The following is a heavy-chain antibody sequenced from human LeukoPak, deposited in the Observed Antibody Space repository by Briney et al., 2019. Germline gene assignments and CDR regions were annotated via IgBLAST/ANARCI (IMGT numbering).Heavy chain of an antibody. Sequence: PGGSLRLSCAASGFTFSDYYMSWIRQAPGKGLEWVSYISSSGSTIYYADSVKGRFTISRDNAKNSLYLQMNSLRAEDTAVYYCAIIDIVVVPAAPDYWGQGTLVTVSS. V-gene: IGHV3-11*01. J-gene: IGHJ4*02. CDR2: ISSSGSTI. D-gene: IGHD2-2*01. CDR1: GFTFSDYY. CDR3: AIIDIVVVPAAPDY.